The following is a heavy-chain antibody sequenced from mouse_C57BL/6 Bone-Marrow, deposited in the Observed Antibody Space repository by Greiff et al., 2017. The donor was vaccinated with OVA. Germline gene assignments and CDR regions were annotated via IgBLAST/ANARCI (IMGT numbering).Heavy chain of an antibody. D-gene: IGHD2-10*01. CDR1: YFAFMASA. Sequence: LKQSGAELVRPGSSVKLSCKDSYFAFMASAMHWVKQRPGHGLEWLGSFTMDSDATEYSAHFKGKATFTANTSSSTAYMELSSLTSDDSAVYYCARSSYYCNPYAMDYWGQGTSVTVSS. CDR3: ARSSYYCNPYAMDY. CDR2: FTMDSDAT. J-gene: IGHJ4*01. V-gene: IGHV1-49*01.